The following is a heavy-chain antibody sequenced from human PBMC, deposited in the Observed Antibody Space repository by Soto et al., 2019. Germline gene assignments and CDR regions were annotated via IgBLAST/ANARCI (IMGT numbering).Heavy chain of an antibody. V-gene: IGHV1-18*04. CDR3: ARGDCGGDCYSRTHDY. J-gene: IGHJ4*02. CDR2: ISAYNGNT. CDR1: GYTFTSYG. Sequence: ASVKVSCKASGYTFTSYGISWVRQAPGQGLEWMGWISAYNGNTNYAQKLQGRVTMTTDTSTSTAYMELRSLRSDDTAVYYCARGDCGGDCYSRTHDYWGQGTLVTVSS. D-gene: IGHD2-21*02.